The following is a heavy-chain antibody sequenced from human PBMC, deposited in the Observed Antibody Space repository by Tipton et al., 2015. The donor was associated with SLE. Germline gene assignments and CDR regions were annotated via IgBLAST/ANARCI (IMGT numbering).Heavy chain of an antibody. J-gene: IGHJ3*02. CDR1: GFTFSSYG. Sequence: RSLRLSCAASGFTFSSYGMHWVRQAPGKGLEWVAFIRYDGSNKYYADSVKGRFTISRDNSKNTLYLQMNSLRAEDTAVYYCARTRIVGAKGDAFDIWGQGTMVTVSS. CDR2: IRYDGSNK. CDR3: ARTRIVGAKGDAFDI. V-gene: IGHV3-33*01. D-gene: IGHD1-26*01.